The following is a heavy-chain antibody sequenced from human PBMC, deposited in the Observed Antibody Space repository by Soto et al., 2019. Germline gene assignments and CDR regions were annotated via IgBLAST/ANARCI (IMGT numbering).Heavy chain of an antibody. D-gene: IGHD2-2*01. CDR3: ARPVVPAASWFDP. CDR1: GGSISSSSYY. CDR2: IYYSGST. J-gene: IGHJ5*02. V-gene: IGHV4-39*01. Sequence: QLQLQESGPGLVKPSETLSLTCTVSGGSISSSSYYWGWIRQPPGKGLEWIGSIYYSGSTYYSPSLKSRGPISVDTSKNQFSLKLSSVTAADTAVYYCARPVVPAASWFDPWGQGTLVTVSS.